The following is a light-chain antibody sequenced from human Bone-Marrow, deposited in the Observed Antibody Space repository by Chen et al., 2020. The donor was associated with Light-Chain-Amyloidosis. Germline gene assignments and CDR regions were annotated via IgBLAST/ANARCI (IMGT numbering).Light chain of an antibody. Sequence: DIVMTQSPDSLAVSLGERATINCKSSESLLYRSNNKNYLGWYQQTTGQSPKLLVYWASTRESVVPDRFSGSGSGTDYNRTSSSLQAEDVAVYYCQKYDSTPYTFGQGTKLEIQ. CDR3: QKYDSTPYT. J-gene: IGKJ2*01. CDR2: WAS. CDR1: ESLLYRSNNKNY. V-gene: IGKV4-1*01.